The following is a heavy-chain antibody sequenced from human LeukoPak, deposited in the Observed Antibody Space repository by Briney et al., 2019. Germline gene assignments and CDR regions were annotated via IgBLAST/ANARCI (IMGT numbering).Heavy chain of an antibody. Sequence: ASVKVSCKASGYTFTGYYMHWVRQAPGQGLEWMGRINPNNGATNYAQKLQGRVTITGDTSISTAYMELSSLRSNDTAVYYCTRESGSYHGNDYWGQGTLVTVSS. V-gene: IGHV1-2*06. CDR3: TRESGSYHGNDY. CDR1: GYTFTGYY. D-gene: IGHD1-26*01. J-gene: IGHJ4*02. CDR2: INPNNGAT.